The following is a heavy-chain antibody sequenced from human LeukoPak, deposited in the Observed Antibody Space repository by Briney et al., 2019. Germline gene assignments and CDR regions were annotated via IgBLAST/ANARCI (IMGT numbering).Heavy chain of an antibody. D-gene: IGHD2-15*01. CDR1: GYTFTTYA. CDR3: ARGGSMGVV. V-gene: IGHV7-4-1*02. CDR2: INTNTGNP. J-gene: IGHJ4*02. Sequence: ASVKVPCKASGYTFTTYAMNWVRQAPGQGLEWMGWINTNTGNPTYAQGFTGRSVFSLDTSVSTAYLQISSLKAEDTAVYYCARGGSMGVVWSQGTLVTVSS.